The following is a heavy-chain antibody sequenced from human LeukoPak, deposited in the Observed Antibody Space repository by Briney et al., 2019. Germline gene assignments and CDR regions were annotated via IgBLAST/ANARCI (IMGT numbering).Heavy chain of an antibody. J-gene: IGHJ4*02. CDR3: ARAVKLRVVPAFYDY. V-gene: IGHV4-39*07. CDR1: GGSISSSSYY. D-gene: IGHD2-2*01. Sequence: SETLSLTCTVSGGSISSSSYYWGWIRQPPGKGLEWIGSIYYSGSTYYNPSLKSRVTISVDTSKNQFSLKLSSVTAADTAVYYCARAVKLRVVPAFYDYWGQGTLVTVSS. CDR2: IYYSGST.